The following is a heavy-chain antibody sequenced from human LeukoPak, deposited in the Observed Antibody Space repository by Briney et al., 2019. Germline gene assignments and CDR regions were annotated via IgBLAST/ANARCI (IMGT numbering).Heavy chain of an antibody. Sequence: SETLSLTCTVSGGSISSGSYYWSWIRQPAGKGLEWIGRICTSGSTNYNPSLKSRVTISVDTSKNQFSLKLSSVTAADTAAYYCARDPPYCGGDCMDYGMDVWGQGTTVTVSS. V-gene: IGHV4-61*02. J-gene: IGHJ6*02. D-gene: IGHD2-21*02. CDR2: ICTSGST. CDR1: GGSISSGSYY. CDR3: ARDPPYCGGDCMDYGMDV.